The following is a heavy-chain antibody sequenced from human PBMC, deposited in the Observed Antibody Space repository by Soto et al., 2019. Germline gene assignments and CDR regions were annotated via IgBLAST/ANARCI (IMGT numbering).Heavy chain of an antibody. V-gene: IGHV1-2*04. J-gene: IGHJ4*02. CDR1: GYTFTGYY. Sequence: PGESLKISCKASGYTFTGYYMHWVRQAPGQGLEWMGWINPNSGGTNYAQKFQGWVTMTRDTSISTAYMELSRLRSDDTAVYYCARGGYSGYVWDIRTVDYWGQGTLVTVSS. CDR3: ARGGYSGYVWDIRTVDY. CDR2: INPNSGGT. D-gene: IGHD5-12*01.